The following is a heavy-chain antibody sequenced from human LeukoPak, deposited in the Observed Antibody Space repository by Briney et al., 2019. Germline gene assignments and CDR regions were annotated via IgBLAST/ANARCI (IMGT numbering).Heavy chain of an antibody. CDR1: GGTFSSYA. D-gene: IGHD3-22*01. CDR2: IIPILGIA. V-gene: IGHV1-69*04. Sequence: SVKVSCKASGGTFSSYAISWVRQAPGQGLEWMGRIIPILGIANYAQKFQGRVTITTDESTSTAYMELSSLRSEDTAVYYCAREGSSDSSGYKNDAFDIWGQGTMVTVSS. J-gene: IGHJ3*02. CDR3: AREGSSDSSGYKNDAFDI.